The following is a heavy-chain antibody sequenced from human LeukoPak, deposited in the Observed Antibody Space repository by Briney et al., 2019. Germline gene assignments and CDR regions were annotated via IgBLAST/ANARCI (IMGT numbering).Heavy chain of an antibody. CDR3: ARDGVEGLLWFGECMIDY. CDR2: INPNSGGT. J-gene: IGHJ4*02. V-gene: IGHV1-2*06. CDR1: GYTFTGYY. D-gene: IGHD3-10*01. Sequence: ASVKVSRKASGYTFTGYYMHWVRQAPGQGLEWMGRINPNSGGTNYAQKFQGRVTMTRDTSISTAYMELSRLRSDDTAVYYCARDGVEGLLWFGECMIDYWGQGTLVTVSS.